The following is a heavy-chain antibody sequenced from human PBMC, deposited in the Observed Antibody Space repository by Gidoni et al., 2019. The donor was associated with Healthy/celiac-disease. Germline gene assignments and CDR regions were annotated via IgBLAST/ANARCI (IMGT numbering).Heavy chain of an antibody. CDR2: IYYSGST. Sequence: QLQLQESGPGLVKPSETLSLTCTVSGGSISSRSYYWGWIRQPPGKGLEWIGSIYYSGSTYYNPSLKSRVTISVDTSKNQFSLKLSSVTAADTAVYYCASLSTVTSRVGYWGQGTLVTVSS. CDR3: ASLSTVTSRVGY. D-gene: IGHD4-17*01. CDR1: GGSISSRSYY. J-gene: IGHJ4*02. V-gene: IGHV4-39*07.